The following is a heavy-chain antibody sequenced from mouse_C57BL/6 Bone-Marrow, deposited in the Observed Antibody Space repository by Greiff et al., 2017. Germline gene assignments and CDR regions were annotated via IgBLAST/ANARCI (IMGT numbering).Heavy chain of an antibody. CDR2: INPNNGGT. V-gene: IGHV1-26*01. Sequence: EVQLQQSGPELVKPGASVKISCKASGYTFTDYYMNWVKQSHGKSLEWIGDINPNNGGTSYNQKFKGKATLTVDKSSRTAYMELRSLTSEDSAVYYCARMDSNYDYWGQGTTLTVSS. CDR1: GYTFTDYY. CDR3: ARMDSNYDY. D-gene: IGHD2-5*01. J-gene: IGHJ2*01.